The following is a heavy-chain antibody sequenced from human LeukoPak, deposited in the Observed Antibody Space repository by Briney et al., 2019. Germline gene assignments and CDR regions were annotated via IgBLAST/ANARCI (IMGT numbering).Heavy chain of an antibody. V-gene: IGHV1-8*01. CDR1: GYTFTSYD. J-gene: IGHJ6*02. Sequence: ASVKVSCKASGYTFTSYDINWVRQATGQGLEWMGWMNPNSGNTGYAQKFQGRVTMTRNTSTSTAYMELSSLRSEDTAVYYCARGYSGSSDSYYYGMDVWGQGTTVAVSS. D-gene: IGHD6-6*01. CDR3: ARGYSGSSDSYYYGMDV. CDR2: MNPNSGNT.